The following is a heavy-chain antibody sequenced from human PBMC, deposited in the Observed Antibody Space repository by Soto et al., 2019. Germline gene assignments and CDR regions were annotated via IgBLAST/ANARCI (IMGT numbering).Heavy chain of an antibody. CDR2: ISKDGSSK. CDR1: GFIFSRYA. CDR3: ARSRSGAVADSFDF. D-gene: IGHD3-10*01. V-gene: IGHV3-30*04. Sequence: GGSLRLSCAASGFIFSRYAIHWVRRAPGKGLEWLAVISKDGSSKYYLDSVKGRFTISRDNSKNTVHLEMNSLRDEDTALYYCARSRSGAVADSFDFWGQGTLVTVSS. J-gene: IGHJ4*02.